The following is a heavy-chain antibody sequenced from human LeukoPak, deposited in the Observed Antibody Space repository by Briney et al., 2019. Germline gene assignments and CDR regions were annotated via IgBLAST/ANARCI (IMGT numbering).Heavy chain of an antibody. Sequence: SETLSLTCAVYGGSFSDYYWSWIRQPPGKGLEWIGSIYYSGSTYYNPSLKSRVTISVDTSKNQFSLKLSSVTAADTAVYYCAREVRTVVTHTYYYYYYMDVWGKGTTVTVSS. CDR1: GGSFSDYY. CDR3: AREVRTVVTHTYYYYYYMDV. V-gene: IGHV4-34*01. J-gene: IGHJ6*03. D-gene: IGHD4-23*01. CDR2: IYYSGST.